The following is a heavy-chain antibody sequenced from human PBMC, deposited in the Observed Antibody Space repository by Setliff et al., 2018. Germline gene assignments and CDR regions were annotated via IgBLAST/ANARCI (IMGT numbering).Heavy chain of an antibody. V-gene: IGHV1-46*01. D-gene: IGHD5-18*01. CDR3: ARAPSVELVTIRTNSWFTY. CDR2: INPSSGRT. J-gene: IGHJ4*02. Sequence: AASVKVSCKASGYTFTSHYMHWVRQAPGLGLEWMGTINPSSGRTSYAQKFQGRVTMTRDTSTSTVYMELRSLTSDDSAFYYCARAPSVELVTIRTNSWFTYWGQGTLVTVSS. CDR1: GYTFTSHY.